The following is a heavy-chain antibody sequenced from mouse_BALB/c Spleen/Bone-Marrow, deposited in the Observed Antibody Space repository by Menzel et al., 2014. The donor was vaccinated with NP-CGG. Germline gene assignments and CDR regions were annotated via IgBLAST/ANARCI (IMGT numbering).Heavy chain of an antibody. D-gene: IGHD1-2*01. CDR1: GFDFSRFW. CDR3: ARLGYYGSFAF. Sequence: EVQLQQSGGGLVQPGGSLKPSCAASGFDFSRFWMSWVRQAPGKGLEWIGEINPDSSTINYTPSLKDKFIISRDNAKNTLYLQMSKVRSEDTALYYCARLGYYGSFAFWGQGTLVTVSA. CDR2: INPDSSTI. V-gene: IGHV4-1*02. J-gene: IGHJ3*01.